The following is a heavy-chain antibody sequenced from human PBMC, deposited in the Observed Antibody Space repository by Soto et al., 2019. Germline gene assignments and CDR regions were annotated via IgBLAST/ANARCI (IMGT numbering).Heavy chain of an antibody. V-gene: IGHV4-39*01. D-gene: IGHD2-2*01. J-gene: IGHJ5*02. CDR1: GGSISSSSYY. CDR2: IYYSGST. CDR3: ARSSEDGPAAKMRYNWFYP. Sequence: SETLSLTCTVSGGSISSSSYYWGWIRQPPGKGLEWIGSIYYSGSTYYNPSLKSRVTISVDTSKNQFSLKLSSVTAADTAVYYCARSSEDGPAAKMRYNWFYPWGQGTLVTVS.